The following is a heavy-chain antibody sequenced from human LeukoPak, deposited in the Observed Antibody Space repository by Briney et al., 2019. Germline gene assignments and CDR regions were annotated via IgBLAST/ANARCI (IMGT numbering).Heavy chain of an antibody. CDR2: ISSSSSYI. CDR1: RFTFSSYS. Sequence: PGGSLRLSCAASRFTFSSYSMNWARQAPGKGLEWVSSISSSSSYIYYADSVKGRFTISRDNAKNSLYLQMNSLRAEDTAVYYCARVGPWVNPDHYYYYMDVWGKGTTVTVSS. J-gene: IGHJ6*03. D-gene: IGHD1-14*01. V-gene: IGHV3-21*01. CDR3: ARVGPWVNPDHYYYYMDV.